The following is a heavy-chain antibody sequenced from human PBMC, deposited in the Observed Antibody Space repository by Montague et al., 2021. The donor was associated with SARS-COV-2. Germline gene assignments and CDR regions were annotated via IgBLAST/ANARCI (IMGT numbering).Heavy chain of an antibody. CDR2: INYSGGT. Sequence: SETLSLTCAVSGGSISSHYWSFIRQPPGKGLEWIAYINYSGGTNYNPSLKSRVTISVDTSKNHFSLQLRSVTPADTAVYFCARATSVRGAVNWFGPWGQGTLVTVSS. J-gene: IGHJ5*02. V-gene: IGHV4-59*11. CDR1: GGSISSHY. CDR3: ARATSVRGAVNWFGP. D-gene: IGHD3-10*01.